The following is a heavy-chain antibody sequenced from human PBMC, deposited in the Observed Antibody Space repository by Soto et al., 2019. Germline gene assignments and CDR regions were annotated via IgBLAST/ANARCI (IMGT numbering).Heavy chain of an antibody. Sequence: SETLSLTCTFSCGSVINSNYYWGWIRQSPGKGLEWIGSVYYRGRSYSKSSVKSRVTISVDTSKNQFSLNLNSVTASDTAVYFCVSQRTSVLTQAYFDYWGPGALVTVSS. V-gene: IGHV4-39*01. CDR3: VSQRTSVLTQAYFDY. J-gene: IGHJ4*02. CDR1: CGSVINSNYY. D-gene: IGHD2-8*01. CDR2: VYYRGRS.